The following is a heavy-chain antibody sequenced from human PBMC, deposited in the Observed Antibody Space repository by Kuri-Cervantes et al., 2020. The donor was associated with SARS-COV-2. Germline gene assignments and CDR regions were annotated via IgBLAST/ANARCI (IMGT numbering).Heavy chain of an antibody. CDR2: IDWDDDK. D-gene: IGHD1-26*01. V-gene: IGHV2-70*12. CDR1: EFSLSTSGMC. J-gene: IGHJ4*02. CDR3: AHRLSIVGASYFDY. Sequence: SGPTLANPTQTLTLTCTFSEFSLSTSGMCVSWIRQPPGKALEWLARIDWDDDKYYSTSLKARLTISKDTSKNQVVLTMTNMDPVDTATYYCAHRLSIVGASYFDYWGQGTLVTVSS.